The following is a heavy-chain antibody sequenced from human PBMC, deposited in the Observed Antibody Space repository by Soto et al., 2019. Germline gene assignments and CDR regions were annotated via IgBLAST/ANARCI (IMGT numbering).Heavy chain of an antibody. D-gene: IGHD6-13*01. CDR1: GFAFSPSA. Sequence: GGSLRLSCAASGFAFSPSAMTWVRQAPGKGLEWVSVISGSGGSSYYSASVKGRFTISRDNSKNTLFLQMNGLRAEDTAVYYCAKVTKRAAAGRYEYYKYGMDVWGQGTTVTVSS. V-gene: IGHV3-23*01. CDR3: AKVTKRAAAGRYEYYKYGMDV. J-gene: IGHJ6*02. CDR2: ISGSGGSS.